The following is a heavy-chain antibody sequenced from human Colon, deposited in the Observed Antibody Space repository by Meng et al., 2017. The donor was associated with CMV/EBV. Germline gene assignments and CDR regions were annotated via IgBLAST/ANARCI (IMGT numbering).Heavy chain of an antibody. J-gene: IGHJ4*02. CDR1: GFTFSNAW. Sequence: GGSLRLSCVGSGFTFSNAWMSWVRQAPGKGLEWVGRIKSKTDGGTTDHAAPVKGRFTISRDDSKNTLYLQMNSLKSEDTAVYYCTTRLPYYGDDYWGQGTLVTVSS. V-gene: IGHV3-15*01. CDR3: TTRLPYYGDDY. CDR2: IKSKTDGGTT. D-gene: IGHD3-3*01.